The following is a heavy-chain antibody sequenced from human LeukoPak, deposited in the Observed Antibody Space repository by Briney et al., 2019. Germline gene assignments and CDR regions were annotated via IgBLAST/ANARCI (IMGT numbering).Heavy chain of an antibody. Sequence: SETLSLTCSVSSGSLSTYSWSWVRQSPGKRLEWIGYIYYGGTTNYNPSLKSRATISADTAKNQFSLRLRSVTAADTAIYYCARDTTVAPGMQHWGQGTLVTVSS. D-gene: IGHD5-12*01. CDR1: SGSLSTYS. J-gene: IGHJ4*02. V-gene: IGHV4-59*13. CDR2: IYYGGTT. CDR3: ARDTTVAPGMQH.